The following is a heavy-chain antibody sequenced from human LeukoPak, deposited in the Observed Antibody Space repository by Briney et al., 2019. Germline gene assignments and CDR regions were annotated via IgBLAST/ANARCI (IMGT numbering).Heavy chain of an antibody. J-gene: IGHJ6*03. D-gene: IGHD4-23*01. CDR1: GFTFSNAW. CDR2: IKSKTDGGTT. V-gene: IGHV3-15*01. CDR3: TTDYGGNSGAYYYYMDV. Sequence: GGSLRLSCAASGFTFSNAWMSWVRQAPGKGLEWVGRIKSKTDGGTTDYAAPVKGRLTISRDDSKNTLYLQMNSLKTEDTAVYYCTTDYGGNSGAYYYYMDVWGKGTTVTVSS.